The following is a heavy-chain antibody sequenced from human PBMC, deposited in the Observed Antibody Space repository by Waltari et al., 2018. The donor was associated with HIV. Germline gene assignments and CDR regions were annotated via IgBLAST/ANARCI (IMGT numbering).Heavy chain of an antibody. D-gene: IGHD4-17*01. CDR2: ISWNSDTI. CDR1: GFTFDDYA. V-gene: IGHV3-9*01. Sequence: EVQLVESGGGLVQPGGSLRRYCEASGFTFDDYAMPWVRQAPGKGLEWVSGISWNSDTIGYADSVKGRFTISRDNAKNSLSLQMTSLRAEDTALYYCTKVGMTTVTSYAIEIWGQGTMVTVSS. CDR3: TKVGMTTVTSYAIEI. J-gene: IGHJ3*02.